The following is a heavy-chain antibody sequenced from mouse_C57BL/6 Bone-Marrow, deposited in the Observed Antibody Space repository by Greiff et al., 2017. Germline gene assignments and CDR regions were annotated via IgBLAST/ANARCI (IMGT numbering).Heavy chain of an antibody. CDR1: GYTFTTYP. D-gene: IGHD1-1*01. CDR2: FHPYNDDN. V-gene: IGHV1-47*01. J-gene: IGHJ3*01. Sequence: QVQLQQSGAELVKPGASVKMSCKASGYTFTTYPIEWMKQNHGKSLEWIGNFHPYNDDNKYNEKFKGKATLTVEKSSSTVYLELIRLTSDDSAVYYCARVYYYGSSPWFAYWGQGTLVTVSA. CDR3: ARVYYYGSSPWFAY.